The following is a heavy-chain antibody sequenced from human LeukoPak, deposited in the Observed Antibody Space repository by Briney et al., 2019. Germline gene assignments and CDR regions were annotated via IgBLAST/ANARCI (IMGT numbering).Heavy chain of an antibody. CDR2: INPTGTGT. Sequence: VASVKVSCKASGYTFINNWMHWVRQAPGQGLEWIGLINPTGTGTLYAQKFQGRVTMTRDMSTSTDYMELSSLRSEDTAVYYCAKDFLVWSVGATPNEYFQHRGQGTLVTVSS. J-gene: IGHJ1*01. CDR3: AKDFLVWSVGATPNEYFQH. V-gene: IGHV1-46*01. CDR1: GYTFINNW. D-gene: IGHD1-26*01.